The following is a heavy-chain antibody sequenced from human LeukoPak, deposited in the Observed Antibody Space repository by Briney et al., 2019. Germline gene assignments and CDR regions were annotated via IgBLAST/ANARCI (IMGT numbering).Heavy chain of an antibody. D-gene: IGHD1-26*01. J-gene: IGHJ4*02. Sequence: PGGSLRLSCAASGFTFSVSWMTWVRQAPGRGLEWVGRLKSKTGGGTTDYAAPVKGRFTISRDDSKNTLYLQMNSLKTEDTAVYYCTIATWELPVPFDYWGQGTLVTVSS. CDR1: GFTFSVSW. V-gene: IGHV3-15*01. CDR2: LKSKTGGGTT. CDR3: TIATWELPVPFDY.